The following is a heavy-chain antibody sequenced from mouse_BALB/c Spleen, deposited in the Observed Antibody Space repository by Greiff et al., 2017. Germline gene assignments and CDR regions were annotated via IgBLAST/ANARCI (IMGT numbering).Heavy chain of an antibody. Sequence: EVQRVESGGGLVQPGGSRKLSCAASGFTFSSFGMHWVRQAPEKGLEWVAYISSGSSTIYYADTVKGRFTISRDNPKNTLFLQMTSLRSEDTAMYYCARYGNYRDAMDYWGQGTSVTVSS. J-gene: IGHJ4*01. CDR2: ISSGSSTI. CDR1: GFTFSSFG. V-gene: IGHV5-17*02. D-gene: IGHD2-1*01. CDR3: ARYGNYRDAMDY.